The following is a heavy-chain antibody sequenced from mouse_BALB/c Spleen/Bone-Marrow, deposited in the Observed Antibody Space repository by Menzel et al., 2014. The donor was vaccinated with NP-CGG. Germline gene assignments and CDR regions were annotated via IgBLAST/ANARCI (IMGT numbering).Heavy chain of an antibody. CDR3: ARGHYRYDAYAMDY. J-gene: IGHJ4*01. CDR1: GFTFSSYG. V-gene: IGHV5-9-2*01. D-gene: IGHD2-14*01. Sequence: EVKLEESGGGLVKPGGSLKLSCAASGFTFSSYGMSWVRQTPEKRLEWVATISGGGSYTYYPDSVKGRFTISRDNAKNNLYLQMSSLRSEDTALYYCARGHYRYDAYAMDYWGQGTSVTVSS. CDR2: ISGGGSYT.